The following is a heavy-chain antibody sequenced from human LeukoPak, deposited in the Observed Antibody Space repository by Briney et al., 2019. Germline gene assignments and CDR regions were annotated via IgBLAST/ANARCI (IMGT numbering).Heavy chain of an antibody. CDR1: GYTFTSYG. J-gene: IGHJ4*02. V-gene: IGHV1-18*01. CDR2: ISAYNGNT. D-gene: IGHD3-22*01. Sequence: ASVKVSCKASGYTFTSYGISWGRQAPGQGLEWMGWISAYNGNTNYAQKLQGRVTMTTDTSTSTAYMELRSLRSDDTAVYYCARDHAYDSSGYYDYWGQGTLVTVSS. CDR3: ARDHAYDSSGYYDY.